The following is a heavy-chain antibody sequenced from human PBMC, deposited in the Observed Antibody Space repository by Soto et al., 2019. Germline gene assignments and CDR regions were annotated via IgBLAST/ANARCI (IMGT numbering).Heavy chain of an antibody. D-gene: IGHD4-17*01. Sequence: QVQLQESGPGLVKPSETLSLMCTVSGGSISSYYWSWIRQPPGKGLEWIGYIYYSGSTNYNPSLKSRVTISVDTSKSQFSPRLSSVTPADTAVYYCARVRRDDYEHYFDDWGQGTLVTVSS. CDR2: IYYSGST. CDR1: GGSISSYY. V-gene: IGHV4-59*01. J-gene: IGHJ4*02. CDR3: ARVRRDDYEHYFDD.